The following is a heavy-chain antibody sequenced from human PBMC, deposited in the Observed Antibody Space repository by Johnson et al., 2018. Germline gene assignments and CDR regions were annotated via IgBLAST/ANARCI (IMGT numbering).Heavy chain of an antibody. J-gene: IGHJ4*02. CDR1: GFTVNNKH. D-gene: IGHD5-24*01. V-gene: IGHV3-66*02. CDR2: IYSAGST. Sequence: EVQLVESGGALVQPGGSLRLSCGASGFTVNNKHMSWVRQAPGKGLEWVSIIYSAGSTYYADSVKGRFTISRDNSKNPLWLQMSSLRAEDTAVYYCARELDGYNPSPGFDYWGQGTLVTVSS. CDR3: ARELDGYNPSPGFDY.